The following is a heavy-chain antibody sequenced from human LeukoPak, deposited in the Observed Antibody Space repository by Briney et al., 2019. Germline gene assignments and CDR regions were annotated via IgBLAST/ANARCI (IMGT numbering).Heavy chain of an antibody. V-gene: IGHV3-7*01. CDR2: TREDGSEK. CDR3: ARELAGHYYGSGSSFDY. CDR1: GFTFSTYW. Sequence: PGRSLRLSCTASGFTFSTYWMSWVRQAPGKGLEWVANTREDGSEKYYVDSVKGRFTISRDNAKNSLYLQMNSLRAEDTAVYYCARELAGHYYGSGSSFDYWGQGTLVTVSS. D-gene: IGHD3-10*01. J-gene: IGHJ4*02.